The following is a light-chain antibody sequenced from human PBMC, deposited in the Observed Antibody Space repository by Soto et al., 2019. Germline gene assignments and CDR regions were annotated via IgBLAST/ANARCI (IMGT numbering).Light chain of an antibody. CDR1: QGISNY. Sequence: DIQMTQSPSSLSASVGDRVTITCRASQGISNYLAWYQQKPGNVPKLLIYAASTLQSGVPSRFSGSGSGTDLTLTISSLQPEDVATYYCQKYNSASWTFGQGTKVEIK. CDR3: QKYNSASWT. J-gene: IGKJ1*01. V-gene: IGKV1-27*01. CDR2: AAS.